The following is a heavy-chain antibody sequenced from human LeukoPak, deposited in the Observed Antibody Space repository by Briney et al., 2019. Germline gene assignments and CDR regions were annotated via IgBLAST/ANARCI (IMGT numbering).Heavy chain of an antibody. D-gene: IGHD3-16*01. Sequence: GGSLRLSCAASGFTFSSYGMHWVRQAPGKGLEWVAFIRYDGSNKYYADSVKGRFTISRDNSLYLQMNSLRAEDTAVYYCARGSTPRGGGADFDYWGQGTLVTVSS. CDR1: GFTFSSYG. CDR2: IRYDGSNK. J-gene: IGHJ4*02. CDR3: ARGSTPRGGGADFDY. V-gene: IGHV3-30*02.